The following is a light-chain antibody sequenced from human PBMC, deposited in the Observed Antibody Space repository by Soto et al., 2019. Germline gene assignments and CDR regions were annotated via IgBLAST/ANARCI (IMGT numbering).Light chain of an antibody. CDR3: QQSGEGT. CDR2: GAS. Sequence: EIVLTQSPGTLSLSPAERATLSCRASQSVSSSYLAWYQQKPGQAPRLLIYGASSRATGIPDRFSGSGSGTDFTLTISRLEPEDFAVYYCQQSGEGTFGQGTKVDIK. J-gene: IGKJ1*01. V-gene: IGKV3-20*01. CDR1: QSVSSSY.